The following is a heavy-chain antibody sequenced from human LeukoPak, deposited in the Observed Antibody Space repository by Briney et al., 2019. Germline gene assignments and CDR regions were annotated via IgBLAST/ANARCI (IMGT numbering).Heavy chain of an antibody. CDR2: ISDTYAVT. V-gene: IGHV3-23*01. CDR3: VRHDSFIPF. J-gene: IGHJ4*02. CDR1: GFTFTNYA. Sequence: GGSLRLSCAASGFTFTNYAMTWVHQAPGKGLEWVSSISDTYAVTYYTDSVKGRCTISRDNSKKTVYLQLNNLRAEDTAVYFCVRHDSFIPFWGQGTLVTVSS. D-gene: IGHD3-16*01.